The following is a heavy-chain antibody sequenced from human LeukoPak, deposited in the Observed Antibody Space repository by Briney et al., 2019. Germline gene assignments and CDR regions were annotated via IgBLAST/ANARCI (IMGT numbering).Heavy chain of an antibody. CDR2: INSDGSST. CDR1: GFTFSSYW. D-gene: IGHD4/OR15-4a*01. CDR3: AVGATPGGLDY. V-gene: IGHV3-74*01. J-gene: IGHJ4*02. Sequence: GGSLRLSCAASGFTFSSYWMHWVRQAPGKGLVWVSGINSDGSSTTYPDSVKGRFTISRVNSKNTLYLQMKSLRPEDTAVYYCAVGATPGGLDYWGQGTLVTVSS.